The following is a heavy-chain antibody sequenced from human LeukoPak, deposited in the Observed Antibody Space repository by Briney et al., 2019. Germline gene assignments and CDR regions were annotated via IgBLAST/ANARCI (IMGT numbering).Heavy chain of an antibody. J-gene: IGHJ6*03. CDR3: ACNYYYYYMDV. Sequence: SETLSLTCSVSGGSISSYKWSWIRQPAGKGLEWIGRIYNSGSTNYNPSLKSRVTMSVDTSKNQFSLKLTYVTAADTAVYYCACNYYYYYMDVWGKGTTVTVSS. D-gene: IGHD2-15*01. CDR1: GGSISSYK. CDR2: IYNSGST. V-gene: IGHV4-4*07.